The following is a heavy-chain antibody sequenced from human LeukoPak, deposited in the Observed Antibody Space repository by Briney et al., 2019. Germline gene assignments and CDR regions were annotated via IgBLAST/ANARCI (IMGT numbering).Heavy chain of an antibody. J-gene: IGHJ4*02. CDR3: ASLAVAGPPDY. V-gene: IGHV4-59*01. D-gene: IGHD6-19*01. CDR1: GDSISSYY. CDR2: IYYSGST. Sequence: SETLSLTCTVSGDSISSYYWSWIRQPPGKGREWIGYIYYSGSTNYNPSLKSRVTISVDTSKNQFSLKLSSVTAADTAVYYCASLAVAGPPDYWGQGTLVTVSS.